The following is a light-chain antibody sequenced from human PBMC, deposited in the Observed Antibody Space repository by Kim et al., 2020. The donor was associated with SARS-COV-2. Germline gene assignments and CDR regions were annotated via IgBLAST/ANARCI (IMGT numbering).Light chain of an antibody. CDR1: QSISTNY. J-gene: IGKJ1*01. V-gene: IGKV3-20*01. CDR2: GVS. CDR3: QHYDTSRT. Sequence: EVVLTQSPGTLSLSPGERATLSCRASQSISTNYLAWYQQKPGQAPRLLIYGVSTRATGTPDRFSGSGSGTDFTLTISRLEPEDFAVYYCQHYDTSRTFGQGTKVDIK.